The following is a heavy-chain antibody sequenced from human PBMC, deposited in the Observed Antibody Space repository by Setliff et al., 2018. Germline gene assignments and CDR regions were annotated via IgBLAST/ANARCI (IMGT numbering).Heavy chain of an antibody. CDR1: GGPTIGYY. V-gene: IGHV4-59*08. CDR3: ARGLHSGTYWGTRPLGLDY. Sequence: PSETLSLTCAVSGGPTIGYYWTWIRQAPGKGLEWIGYIHPWGGSSESTNYSPSLKSRITISLDKSKGQFSLKLTSVTVADTAVYYCARGLHSGTYWGTRPLGLDYWGQGSLVTVSS. J-gene: IGHJ4*02. D-gene: IGHD1-26*01. CDR2: IHPWGGSSEST.